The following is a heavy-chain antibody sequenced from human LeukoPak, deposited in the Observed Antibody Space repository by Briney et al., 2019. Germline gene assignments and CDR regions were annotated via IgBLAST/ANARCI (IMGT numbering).Heavy chain of an antibody. CDR3: ASGDSGYDDIDY. J-gene: IGHJ4*02. D-gene: IGHD5-12*01. V-gene: IGHV3-23*01. CDR1: GFTFSSYA. CDR2: ISGSGGNT. Sequence: PGGSLRLSCAASGFTFSSYAMSWVRQAPGKGLEWVSAISGSGGNTYYADSVKGRFTISRDNSKNTLYLQMNSLRAEDTAVYYRASGDSGYDDIDYWGQGTLVTVSS.